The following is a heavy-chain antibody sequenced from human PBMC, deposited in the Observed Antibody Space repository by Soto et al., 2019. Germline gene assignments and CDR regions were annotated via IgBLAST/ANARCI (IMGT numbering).Heavy chain of an antibody. J-gene: IGHJ4*02. CDR3: AGEALYYDISTGYYEGYYFDS. CDR1: GGSVSSGSYY. V-gene: IGHV4-61*01. Sequence: PSETLSLTCTVSGGSVSSGSYYWSWIRQTPGKGLEWIGYIYERGSTNYNPSLKRRVTMSVDRSKNQFSLQLSSVTSADTAVYFCAGEALYYDISTGYYEGYYFDSWGQGTLVTVSS. CDR2: IYERGST. D-gene: IGHD3-9*01.